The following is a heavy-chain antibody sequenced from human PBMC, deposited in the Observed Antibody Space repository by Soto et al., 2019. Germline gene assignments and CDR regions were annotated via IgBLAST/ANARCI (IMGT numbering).Heavy chain of an antibody. D-gene: IGHD2-8*01. CDR2: ITSKSTYI. J-gene: IGHJ5*01. Sequence: EVQLVESGGGLVKPGGSRILSCAASGFTFRDYSLNWVRQAPVKGLEWVSSITSKSTYIYYADSGKGRFTISRDNAKSSLYLQMDSLRADDTAVYFCARSGVAALDSWGQGTLVTVSS. CDR1: GFTFRDYS. CDR3: ARSGVAALDS. V-gene: IGHV3-21*06.